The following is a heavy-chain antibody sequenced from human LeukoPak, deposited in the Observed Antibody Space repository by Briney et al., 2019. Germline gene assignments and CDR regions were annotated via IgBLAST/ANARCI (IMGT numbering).Heavy chain of an antibody. Sequence: SETLSLTCTVSGVSISSGGYYWSWIRQHPGKGLAWIGYIYSSGSTYYNPSLKSRVTISVDTSKNQFSLKLSSVTAADTAVYYCARNLRFGELRAFDIWGQGTMVTVSS. J-gene: IGHJ3*02. CDR3: ARNLRFGELRAFDI. V-gene: IGHV4-31*03. D-gene: IGHD3-10*01. CDR1: GVSISSGGYY. CDR2: IYSSGST.